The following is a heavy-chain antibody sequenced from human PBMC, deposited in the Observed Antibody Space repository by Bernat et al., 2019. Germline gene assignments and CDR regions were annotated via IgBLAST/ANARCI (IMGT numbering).Heavy chain of an antibody. J-gene: IGHJ3*02. D-gene: IGHD4-11*01. CDR2: IWYDGSNK. V-gene: IGHV3-33*01. CDR1: GFTFSSYG. Sequence: QVQLVESGGGVVQPGRSLRLSCAASGFTFSSYGMHWVRQAPGKGLEWVAVIWYDGSNKHYADSVKGRFTISRDNSKNTLYLQMNSLRAEDTAVYYCARSIQSFDIWGQGTMVTVSS. CDR3: ARSIQSFDI.